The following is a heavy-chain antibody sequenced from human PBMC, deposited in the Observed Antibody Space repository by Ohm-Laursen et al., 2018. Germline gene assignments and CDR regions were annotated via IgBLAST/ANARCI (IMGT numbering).Heavy chain of an antibody. CDR1: GFTFDDYA. CDR3: AKVNGDYVSAFDI. J-gene: IGHJ3*02. CDR2: ISWNGGSI. V-gene: IGHV3-9*01. Sequence: RSLRLSCAASGFTFDDYAMHWVRQAPGKGLEWVSGISWNGGSIGYADSVKGRFTIPRDNAKNSLYLQMNSLRAEDTALYYCAKVNGDYVSAFDIWGQGTMVTVSS. D-gene: IGHD4-17*01.